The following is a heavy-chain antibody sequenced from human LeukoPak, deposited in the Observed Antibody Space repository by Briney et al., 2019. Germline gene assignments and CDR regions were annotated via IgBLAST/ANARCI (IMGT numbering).Heavy chain of an antibody. J-gene: IGHJ6*02. V-gene: IGHV3-33*01. D-gene: IGHD6-13*01. CDR2: ISYDGSNK. CDR3: ARGVIAAAEDNYYYYYGLDV. Sequence: SGGSLRLSCAASGFTFSSYGMHWVRQAPGKGLEWVAVISYDGSNKYYADSVEGRFTISRDNSKNTLYLQMNSLRAEDTAVYYCARGVIAAAEDNYYYYYGLDVWGQGTTVTVSS. CDR1: GFTFSSYG.